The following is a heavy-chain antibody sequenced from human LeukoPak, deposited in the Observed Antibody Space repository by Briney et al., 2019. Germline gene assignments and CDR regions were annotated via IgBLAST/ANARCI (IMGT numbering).Heavy chain of an antibody. D-gene: IGHD6-19*01. J-gene: IGHJ4*02. CDR1: GGTFSSYA. Sequence: ASVKVSCKASGGTFSSYAISWLRQAPGRGLGWMGRIIPIFGTANYAQKFQGRVTITTDESTSTAYMELSSLRSEDTAVYYCARDPIAVAGKFDYWGQGTLVTVSS. CDR3: ARDPIAVAGKFDY. CDR2: IIPIFGTA. V-gene: IGHV1-69*05.